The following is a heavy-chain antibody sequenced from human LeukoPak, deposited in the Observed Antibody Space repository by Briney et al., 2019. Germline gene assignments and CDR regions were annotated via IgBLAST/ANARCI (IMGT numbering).Heavy chain of an antibody. V-gene: IGHV1-46*01. J-gene: IGHJ6*02. CDR3: ARWGGVGMDV. D-gene: IGHD2-8*01. CDR1: GYTFTSYY. CDR2: INPSGGST. Sequence: ASVKVSCKASGYTFTSYYMHWVRQAPRQGLEWMGIINPSGGSTSYAQKFQGRVIMTRDTSTSTVYMELSSLRSEDTAVYYCARWGGVGMDVWGQGTTLIVSS.